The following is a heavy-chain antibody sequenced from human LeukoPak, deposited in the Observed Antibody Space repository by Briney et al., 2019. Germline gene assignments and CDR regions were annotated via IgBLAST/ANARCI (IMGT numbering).Heavy chain of an antibody. CDR3: ARHLYYSASAFWYIDL. V-gene: IGHV4-39*01. D-gene: IGHD3-10*01. CDR1: GDSITSSDHY. CDR2: VSHSGNT. J-gene: IGHJ2*01. Sequence: SETLSLTCTLSGDSITSSDHYWVWIRQSPGKGLEWIGSVSHSGNTYYKSSLKSRVTVSLDTSKNEFSLILTSVTAADTAEYYCARHLYYSASAFWYIDLWGRGTLVIVSP.